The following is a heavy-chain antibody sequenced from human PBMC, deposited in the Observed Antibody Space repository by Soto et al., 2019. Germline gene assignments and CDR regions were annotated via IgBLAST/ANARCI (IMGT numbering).Heavy chain of an antibody. D-gene: IGHD3-10*01. J-gene: IGHJ4*02. CDR2: INHSGST. CDR1: GVSFSGYY. Sequence: QVQLQQWGAGLLKPSETLSLTCAVYGVSFSGYYWTWIRQPPGTGLAWIGEINHSGSTNYNPSLKSRVSISVATAKNQFFRKLTSVTAADTAVYYCARENITGLFAYCGQGTLVTVSS. V-gene: IGHV4-34*01. CDR3: ARENITGLFAY.